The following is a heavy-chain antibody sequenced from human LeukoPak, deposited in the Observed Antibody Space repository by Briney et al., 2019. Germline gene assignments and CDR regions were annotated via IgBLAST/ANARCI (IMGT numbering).Heavy chain of an antibody. J-gene: IGHJ6*03. CDR1: GGSISSYY. D-gene: IGHD2-2*01. CDR2: IYYTGST. Sequence: PSETLSLTCTVSGGSISSYYWSWIRQPPGKGLEWIGYIYYTGSTSYNLSLKSRVTISVDTSKNQFSLKLSSVTAADTAVYYCTADVVVPAAIYYYYYYYMDVWGKGTTVTVSS. V-gene: IGHV4-59*12. CDR3: TADVVVPAAIYYYYYYYMDV.